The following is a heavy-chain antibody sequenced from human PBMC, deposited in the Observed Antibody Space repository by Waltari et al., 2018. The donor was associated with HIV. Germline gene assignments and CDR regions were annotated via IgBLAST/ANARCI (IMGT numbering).Heavy chain of an antibody. V-gene: IGHV4-59*08. CDR2: IYYSGST. J-gene: IGHJ4*02. CDR3: ASTVIGYCSGGSCPEVY. D-gene: IGHD2-15*01. Sequence: QVQLQESGPGLVKPSETLSLTCTVSGGSISSYHWSWIRQPPGKGLEWIGYIYYSGSTNYNPSLKSRVTISVDTSKNQFSLKLSSVTAADTAVYYCASTVIGYCSGGSCPEVYWGQGTLVTVSS. CDR1: GGSISSYH.